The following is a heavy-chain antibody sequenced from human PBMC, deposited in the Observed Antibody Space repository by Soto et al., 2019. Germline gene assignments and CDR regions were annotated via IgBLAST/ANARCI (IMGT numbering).Heavy chain of an antibody. D-gene: IGHD1-26*01. V-gene: IGHV3-23*01. CDR2: ISGSGGST. CDR3: ANAFIVGAHFDY. Sequence: EVQLLESGGGLVQPGGSLRLSCAASGFTFSSYAMSWVRQAPGKGLEWVSAISGSGGSTYYADSVKGRFTISRDNSKNTLYLHMNSLRAEDTAVYYCANAFIVGAHFDYWGQGTLVTVSS. J-gene: IGHJ4*02. CDR1: GFTFSSYA.